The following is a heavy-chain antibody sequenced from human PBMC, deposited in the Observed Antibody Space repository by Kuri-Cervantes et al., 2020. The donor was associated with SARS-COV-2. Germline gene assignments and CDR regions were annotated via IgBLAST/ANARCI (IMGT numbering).Heavy chain of an antibody. J-gene: IGHJ4*02. Sequence: GGSLRLSCAASGFTFSSYWTHWVRQAPGKGLVWVSRINSDGSSTSYADSVKGRFTISRDNSKNTLYLQMNSLRAEDTAVYYCAKDRASLEDIVVVPAAGMDYWGQGTLVTVSS. CDR3: AKDRASLEDIVVVPAAGMDY. CDR2: INSDGSST. CDR1: GFTFSSYW. V-gene: IGHV3-74*01. D-gene: IGHD2-2*01.